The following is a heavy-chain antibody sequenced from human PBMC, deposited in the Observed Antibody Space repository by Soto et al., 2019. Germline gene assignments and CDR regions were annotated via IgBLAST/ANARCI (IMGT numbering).Heavy chain of an antibody. V-gene: IGHV3-21*01. CDR3: SRSPEVGVRGAY. CDR2: ITVGSSPI. Sequence: PGGSLRLSCTGSGFPFSAYNINWVRQAPGKGLEWVSSITVGSSPISQPNSMKGRFTISRDDAKNSVYLQIDSLRDEDTALYYCSRSPEVGVRGAYWGQGTLVTVSS. D-gene: IGHD3-16*01. J-gene: IGHJ4*02. CDR1: GFPFSAYN.